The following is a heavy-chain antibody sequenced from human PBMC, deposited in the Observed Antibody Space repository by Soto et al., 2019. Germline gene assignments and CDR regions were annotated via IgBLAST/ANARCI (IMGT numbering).Heavy chain of an antibody. CDR1: GYTFTNYG. Sequence: QVQVVQSGDEVKKPGASVKVSCKASGYTFTNYGFSWVRQAPGQGLEWMGWISGYNGNTKYAEKFQGRVTMTTDTSTSTAQMERRSLRADDTAVYDCAREGQAPYYYDGMDVWGQGTAVTVSS. V-gene: IGHV1-18*01. CDR3: AREGQAPYYYDGMDV. J-gene: IGHJ6*02. CDR2: ISGYNGNT.